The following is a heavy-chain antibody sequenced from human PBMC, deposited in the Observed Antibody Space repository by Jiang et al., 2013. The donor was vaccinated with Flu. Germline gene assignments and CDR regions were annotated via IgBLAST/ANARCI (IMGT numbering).Heavy chain of an antibody. CDR3: ARLLIAAAGTDAFDI. CDR2: IYYSGST. J-gene: IGHJ3*02. Sequence: LLKPSETLSLTCTVSGGSISSSSYYWGWIRQPPGKGLEWIGSIYYSGSTYYNPSLKSRVTISVDTSKNQFSLKLSSVTAADTAVYYCARLLIAAAGTDAFDIWGQGTMVTVSS. CDR1: GGSISSSSYY. V-gene: IGHV4-39*01. D-gene: IGHD6-13*01.